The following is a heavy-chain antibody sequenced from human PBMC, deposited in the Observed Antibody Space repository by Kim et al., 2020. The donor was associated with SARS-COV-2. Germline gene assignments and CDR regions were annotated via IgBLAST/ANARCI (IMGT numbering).Heavy chain of an antibody. V-gene: IGHV3-30*18. J-gene: IGHJ2*01. D-gene: IGHD6-19*01. CDR2: LSPDGSES. CDR1: GFRFSDYG. CDR3: AKVSVSHGSGWDWEFDL. Sequence: GGSLRLSCEASGFRFSDYGMHWIRQAPGKGLQWVGVLSPDGSESYLGDFVEGRFSISRDNSRKTLFLDMNNLRREDSAVYYCAKVSVSHGSGWDWEFDLWGRGTLVTVSS.